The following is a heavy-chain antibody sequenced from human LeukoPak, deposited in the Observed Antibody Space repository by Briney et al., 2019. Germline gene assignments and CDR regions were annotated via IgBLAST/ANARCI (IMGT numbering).Heavy chain of an antibody. J-gene: IGHJ3*02. D-gene: IGHD7-27*01. V-gene: IGHV3-30*03. CDR3: ARTNWGLGGAFDM. Sequence: GTSLRLSCAASGFTFTSYGMHWVRQAPGKGLKWVALITYDGYYKYYSDSVKGRFTTSRDNAKNSLYLQLNSLRAEDTAVYYCARTNWGLGGAFDMWGQGTMVTVSS. CDR1: GFTFTSYG. CDR2: ITYDGYYK.